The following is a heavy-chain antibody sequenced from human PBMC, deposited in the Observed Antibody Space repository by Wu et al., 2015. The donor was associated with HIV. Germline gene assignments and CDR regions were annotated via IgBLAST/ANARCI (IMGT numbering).Heavy chain of an antibody. V-gene: IGHV1-18*01. CDR3: VRDQQWPPEYYHYYGMDV. D-gene: IGHD6-19*01. J-gene: IGHJ6*02. CDR1: GGTFSSSG. CDR2: ISGYNAKT. Sequence: QVQLVQSGAEVKKPGSSVKVSCRASGGTFSSSGINWVRQAPGQGLVWMGWISGYNAKTNYAQKLQDRVTMTRDTSTSTAYMELRSLKSDDTAVYYCVRDQQWPPEYYHYYGMDVWGQGTTITVSS.